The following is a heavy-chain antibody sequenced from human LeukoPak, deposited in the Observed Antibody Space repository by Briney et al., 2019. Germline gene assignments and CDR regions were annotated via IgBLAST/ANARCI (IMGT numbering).Heavy chain of an antibody. CDR3: ARSRGGYGDYGSWFDP. CDR2: IYTSGST. V-gene: IGHV4-61*02. Sequence: SETLSLTCTVSGGSISSGSYYRSWIRQPAGKGLEWIGRIYTSGSTNYNPSLKSRVTISVDTSENQFSLTLNSVTAADTAVYYCARSRGGYGDYGSWFDPWGQGILVTVSS. J-gene: IGHJ5*02. CDR1: GGSISSGSYY. D-gene: IGHD3-16*01.